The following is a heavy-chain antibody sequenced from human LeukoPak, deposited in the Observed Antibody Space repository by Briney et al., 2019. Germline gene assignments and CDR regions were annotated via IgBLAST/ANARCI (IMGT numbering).Heavy chain of an antibody. CDR3: ARRAAWTTVVSPAFDY. Sequence: SETLSLTCTVSGGSISSYYWSWIRQPPGKGLEWIGYIYTSGSTNYNPSLKSRVTISVDTSKNQFSLKLSSVTAADTAVYYCARRAAWTTVVSPAFDYWGQGTLVTVSS. D-gene: IGHD4-23*01. CDR2: IYTSGST. V-gene: IGHV4-4*09. CDR1: GGSISSYY. J-gene: IGHJ4*02.